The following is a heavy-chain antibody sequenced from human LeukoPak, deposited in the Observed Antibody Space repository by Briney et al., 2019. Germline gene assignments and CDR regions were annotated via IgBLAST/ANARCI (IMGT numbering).Heavy chain of an antibody. J-gene: IGHJ3*02. Sequence: PSETLSLTCTVSGGSISSYYWSWIRQPAGKGLEWIGRIYTSGSTNYNPSLKSRVTTSADTPKNQFSLKLSSVTAADTAVYYCARGRLEVYALDIWGQGTMVTVSS. D-gene: IGHD3-3*01. CDR3: ARGRLEVYALDI. V-gene: IGHV4-4*07. CDR1: GGSISSYY. CDR2: IYTSGST.